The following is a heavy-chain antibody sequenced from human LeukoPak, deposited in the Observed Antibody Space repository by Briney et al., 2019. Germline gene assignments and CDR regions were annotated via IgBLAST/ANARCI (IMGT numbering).Heavy chain of an antibody. CDR3: ARSHDYGGNSEGY. CDR2: IIPVLVST. J-gene: IGHJ4*02. D-gene: IGHD4-23*01. V-gene: IGHV1-69*04. Sequence: SVRVSCKGSGGTLSNTVITWVRQAPGQGLEWMGRIIPVLVSTNYAPQFHARVTITADKFTSTAYMELSSLRSEDTAVYYCARSHDYGGNSEGYWGQGTLVTVSS. CDR1: GGTLSNTV.